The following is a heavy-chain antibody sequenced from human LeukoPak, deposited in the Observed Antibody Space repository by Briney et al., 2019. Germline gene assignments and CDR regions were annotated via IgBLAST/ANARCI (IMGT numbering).Heavy chain of an antibody. CDR2: IYYSGST. Sequence: SETLSLTCTVSGGSISSYYWSWIRQPPGKGLEWFGYIYYSGSTNYNPSLKSRVTISVDTSKNQFSLKLSSVTAADTAVYYCARGGRITLVRGVLNYFDPWGQGTLVTVSS. V-gene: IGHV4-59*12. CDR3: ARGGRITLVRGVLNYFDP. J-gene: IGHJ5*02. D-gene: IGHD3-10*01. CDR1: GGSISSYY.